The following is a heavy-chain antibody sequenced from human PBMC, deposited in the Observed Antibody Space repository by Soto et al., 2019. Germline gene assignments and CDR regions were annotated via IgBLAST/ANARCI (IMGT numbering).Heavy chain of an antibody. V-gene: IGHV4-59*01. Sequence: PSETLSLTCTVSGGSISSYYWSWIRQPPGKGLEWIGYIYYSGSTNYNPSLKSRVTISVDTSKNQFSLKLSSVTAADTAVYYCARDSQSYDYVWGSYRHHYGMDAWGQGTTVTVSS. CDR2: IYYSGST. J-gene: IGHJ6*02. CDR3: ARDSQSYDYVWGSYRHHYGMDA. D-gene: IGHD3-16*02. CDR1: GGSISSYY.